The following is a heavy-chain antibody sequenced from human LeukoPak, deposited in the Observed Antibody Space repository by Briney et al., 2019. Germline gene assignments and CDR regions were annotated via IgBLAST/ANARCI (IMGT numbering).Heavy chain of an antibody. CDR3: AKDSAKKYDDY. CDR2: ISGSDGST. V-gene: IGHV3-23*01. Sequence: GGSLRLSCAAFGFTFNYYGMYWVRQAPGKGLEWVSGISGSDGSTNYADSVKGRFTISRENSKNTLYLQMNSLRAEDTAVYYCAKDSAKKYDDYWGQGTLVTVSS. CDR1: GFTFNYYG. J-gene: IGHJ4*02. D-gene: IGHD2/OR15-2a*01.